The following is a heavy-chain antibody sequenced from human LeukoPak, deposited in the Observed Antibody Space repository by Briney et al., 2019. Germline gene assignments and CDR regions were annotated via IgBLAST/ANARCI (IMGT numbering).Heavy chain of an antibody. Sequence: GGSLRLSCAASGFTFSSYWMSWVRQAPGKGLEWVANIKQDGSEKYYVDSVKGRFTISRDNAKNSLYLQMNSLRAEDTAVYYCARPALSEGELPYYFDYWGQGTLVTVSS. V-gene: IGHV3-7*03. CDR1: GFTFSSYW. D-gene: IGHD1-26*01. CDR3: ARPALSEGELPYYFDY. CDR2: IKQDGSEK. J-gene: IGHJ4*02.